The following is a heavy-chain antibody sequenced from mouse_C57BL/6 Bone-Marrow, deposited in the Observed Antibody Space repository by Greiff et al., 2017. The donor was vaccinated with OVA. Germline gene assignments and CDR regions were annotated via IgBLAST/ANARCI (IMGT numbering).Heavy chain of an antibody. CDR3: TRLYDWDVGYFDF. CDR2: ISSGSSTI. J-gene: IGHJ1*03. CDR1: GFTFSDYG. V-gene: IGHV5-17*01. Sequence: EVQGVESGGGLVKPGGSLKLSCAASGFTFSDYGMHWVRQAPEKGLEWVAYISSGSSTIYYADTVKGRFTISRDNAKNTLFLQMTSLRSEDTAMYYCTRLYDWDVGYFDFSGTGTTVTVSS. D-gene: IGHD4-1*01.